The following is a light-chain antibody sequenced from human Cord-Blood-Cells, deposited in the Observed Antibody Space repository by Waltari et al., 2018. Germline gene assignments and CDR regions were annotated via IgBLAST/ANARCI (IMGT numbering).Light chain of an antibody. Sequence: IPLTQSPSSLSASLGDRLTITCPVSQGISSYLPWYQQRPGKAPKLLVYASSTLQSGVPSRFSGSGSGTEFTLTICSLQPEDFATYYCEQLNSYPLPFGGGTKVEIK. J-gene: IGKJ4*02. CDR1: QGISSY. CDR3: EQLNSYPLP. CDR2: ASS. V-gene: IGKV1-9*01.